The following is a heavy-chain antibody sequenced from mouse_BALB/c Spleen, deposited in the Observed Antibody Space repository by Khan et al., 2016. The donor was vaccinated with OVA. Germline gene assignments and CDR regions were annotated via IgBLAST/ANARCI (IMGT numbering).Heavy chain of an antibody. D-gene: IGHD2-3*01. CDR2: LSNRGTTT. Sequence: EVELVESGGGLVQPGGSLKLSCATSGFTFSDYYMYWVRQTPEKRLEWVAYLSNRGTTTYYPDTVRGRFTFSSDNAKNTPYLQMSRLESADTAMYYCAREGDDGGLAYWGQGTLVTVSA. CDR3: AREGDDGGLAY. V-gene: IGHV5-12*02. J-gene: IGHJ3*01. CDR1: GFTFSDYY.